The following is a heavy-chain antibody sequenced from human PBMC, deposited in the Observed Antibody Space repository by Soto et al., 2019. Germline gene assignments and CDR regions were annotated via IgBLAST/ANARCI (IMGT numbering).Heavy chain of an antibody. V-gene: IGHV4-34*01. Sequence: SETQSLTCAVYGGSFSGYYWSWIRQPPGKGLEWIGEINHSGSTNYNPSLKSRVTISVDTSKNQFSLKLSSVTAADTAVYYCARGITIFGVTGYGMDVWGKGTTVTVSS. J-gene: IGHJ6*04. CDR1: GGSFSGYY. CDR3: ARGITIFGVTGYGMDV. D-gene: IGHD3-3*01. CDR2: INHSGST.